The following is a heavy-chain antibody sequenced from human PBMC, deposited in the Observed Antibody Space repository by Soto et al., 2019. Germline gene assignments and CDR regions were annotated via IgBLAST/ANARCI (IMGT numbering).Heavy chain of an antibody. CDR3: ARDLGGVYYYYYGMDV. D-gene: IGHD3-16*01. CDR2: IIPILGIA. Sequence: QVQLVQSGAEVKKPGSSVKVSCKASGGTFSSYTISWVRQAPGQGLEWMGRIIPILGIANYAQKFQGRVTITAYKFTGTAYMELSSLRSEDTAVYYCARDLGGVYYYYYGMDVWGQGTTVTVSS. CDR1: GGTFSSYT. J-gene: IGHJ6*02. V-gene: IGHV1-69*08.